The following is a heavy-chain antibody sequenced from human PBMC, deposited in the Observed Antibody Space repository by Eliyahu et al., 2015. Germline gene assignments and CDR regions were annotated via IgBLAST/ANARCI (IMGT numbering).Heavy chain of an antibody. V-gene: IGHV1-69*02. J-gene: IGHJ5*02. CDR2: IIPILGIA. CDR1: GGTFSSYT. Sequence: QVQLVQSGAEVKKPGSSVKVSCKASGGTFSSYTISWVRQAPGQGLEWMGRIIPILGIANYAQKFQGRVTITADKSTSTAYMELSSLRSEDTAVYYCASLLGYCSGGSCPWGQGTLVTVSS. D-gene: IGHD2-15*01. CDR3: ASLLGYCSGGSCP.